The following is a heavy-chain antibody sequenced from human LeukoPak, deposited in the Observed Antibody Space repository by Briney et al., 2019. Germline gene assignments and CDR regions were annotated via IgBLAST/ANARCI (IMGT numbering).Heavy chain of an antibody. Sequence: GGSLRLSCAASGLTFSTYVMNWVRQAPGKGLEWVSAISDSGGSTYYADSVKGRFTISRDNSNNTLYLQMNSLRAEDTAVYYCAKGYYYDSSGYYRWGPFDYWGQGTLVTVSS. CDR1: GLTFSTYV. V-gene: IGHV3-23*01. J-gene: IGHJ4*02. D-gene: IGHD3-22*01. CDR2: ISDSGGST. CDR3: AKGYYYDSSGYYRWGPFDY.